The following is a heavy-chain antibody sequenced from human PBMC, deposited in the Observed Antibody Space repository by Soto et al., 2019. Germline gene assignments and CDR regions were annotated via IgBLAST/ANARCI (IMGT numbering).Heavy chain of an antibody. CDR1: GFTFDDYT. D-gene: IGHD5-18*01. J-gene: IGHJ3*02. CDR2: ISWDGGST. V-gene: IGHV3-43*01. Sequence: GGSLRLSCAASGFTFDDYTMHWVRQAPGKGLEWVSLISWDGGSTYYADSVKGRFTISRDNSKNSLYLQMNSLRTEDTALYYCAKDLGDTAPHAFDIWGQGTMVTVSS. CDR3: AKDLGDTAPHAFDI.